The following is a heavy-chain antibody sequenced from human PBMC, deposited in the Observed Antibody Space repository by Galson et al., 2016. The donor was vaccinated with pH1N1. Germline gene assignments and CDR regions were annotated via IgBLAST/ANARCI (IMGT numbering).Heavy chain of an antibody. Sequence: SLRLSCAASGFTFNIFAMSWVRQAPGKGPEWVSSISASGANTNYADPAKGRFTPSRDNSKTTLYLQTNSLRAEDTSIYHCVKLDSSGYYYGRLDSWGQGTLVTVSS. V-gene: IGHV3-23*01. CDR2: ISASGANT. J-gene: IGHJ5*01. CDR1: GFTFNIFA. CDR3: VKLDSSGYYYGRLDS. D-gene: IGHD3-22*01.